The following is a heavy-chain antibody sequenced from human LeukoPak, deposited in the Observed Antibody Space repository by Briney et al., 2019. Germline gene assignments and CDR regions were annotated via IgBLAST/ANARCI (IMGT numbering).Heavy chain of an antibody. CDR1: GFTFSDSA. CDR3: THYYDGSGYYGAFDS. D-gene: IGHD3-22*01. CDR2: IRSKAKSYAT. J-gene: IGHJ3*02. Sequence: GALRLSCAASGFTFSDSAVHWVRQASGKGLEWVGRIRSKAKSYATAYAASVKGRFTISRDDSETTAYPQMNSLKTEDTAVYYCTHYYDGSGYYGAFDSWGQGTMVTVSS. V-gene: IGHV3-73*01.